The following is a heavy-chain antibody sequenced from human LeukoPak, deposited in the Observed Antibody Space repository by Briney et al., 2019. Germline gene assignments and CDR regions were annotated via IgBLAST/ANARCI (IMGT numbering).Heavy chain of an antibody. J-gene: IGHJ3*02. CDR1: GYTFTGYY. V-gene: IGHV1-2*02. Sequence: GASVKVSCKASGYTFTGYYMHWVRQAPGQGLEWMGWINPNSGGTNYAQKFQGRVTMTRDTSISTAYMELSRLRSDDTAVYYCARDRSRGGSYYAVAFDIWGQGTMVTVSS. CDR3: ARDRSRGGSYYAVAFDI. D-gene: IGHD1-26*01. CDR2: INPNSGGT.